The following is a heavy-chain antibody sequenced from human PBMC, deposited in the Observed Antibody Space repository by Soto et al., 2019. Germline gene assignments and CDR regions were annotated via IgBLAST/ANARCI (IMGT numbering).Heavy chain of an antibody. CDR2: MSGSGHSK. D-gene: IGHD6-13*01. Sequence: EVQLLESGGGLVQPGGSLRLSCAASGFTFSSYAMSWVRQVPGKGLEWVSGMSGSGHSKYYADSVEGRFTISRDNSKNTLFLQMNSLRAEDTAVYYCAIRAGAGTTAYYFYFYGMDVWGQGTTVTVSS. V-gene: IGHV3-23*01. CDR3: AIRAGAGTTAYYFYFYGMDV. CDR1: GFTFSSYA. J-gene: IGHJ6*02.